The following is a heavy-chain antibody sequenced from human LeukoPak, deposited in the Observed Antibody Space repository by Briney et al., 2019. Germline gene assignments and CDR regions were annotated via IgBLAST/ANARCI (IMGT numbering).Heavy chain of an antibody. Sequence: PGGSLRLSCAASGFTFSSYAMSWVRQAPGKGLEWVSAISGSAGSTYYADSVKGRFTISRDNSKNTLSLHMSSLRAEDTATYYCAKEVYTRTTYLPFDYWGQGTLVTVSS. D-gene: IGHD2/OR15-2a*01. CDR1: GFTFSSYA. CDR3: AKEVYTRTTYLPFDY. J-gene: IGHJ4*02. CDR2: ISGSAGST. V-gene: IGHV3-23*01.